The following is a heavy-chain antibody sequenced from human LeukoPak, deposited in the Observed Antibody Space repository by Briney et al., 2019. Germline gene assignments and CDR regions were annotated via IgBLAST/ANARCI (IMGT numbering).Heavy chain of an antibody. Sequence: GGSLRLSCAASGFTFSTYGMHWVRQAPGKGLEWVAFIRYDGSNKYYADSVKGRFTISRDTSKNTLYLQMNSLRPENTAVYYCAKDSTTGTTTAIDYGGQRTLVTVSS. CDR1: GFTFSTYG. CDR3: AKDSTTGTTTAIDY. V-gene: IGHV3-30*02. J-gene: IGHJ4*02. CDR2: IRYDGSNK. D-gene: IGHD1-1*01.